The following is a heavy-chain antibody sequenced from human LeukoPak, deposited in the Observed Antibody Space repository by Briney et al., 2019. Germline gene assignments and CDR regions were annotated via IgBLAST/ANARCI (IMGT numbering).Heavy chain of an antibody. Sequence: GGSLRLSCAASGFTFSSYGMHWVRQAPGKGLEWLAFIRYDGSTKYYADSVKGRFTISRGNSKNTLYLEMNSLRAEDTAVYHCAKDQVYGAGSYRYFDYWGQGTLVTVSS. D-gene: IGHD3-10*01. V-gene: IGHV3-30*02. J-gene: IGHJ4*02. CDR2: IRYDGSTK. CDR3: AKDQVYGAGSYRYFDY. CDR1: GFTFSSYG.